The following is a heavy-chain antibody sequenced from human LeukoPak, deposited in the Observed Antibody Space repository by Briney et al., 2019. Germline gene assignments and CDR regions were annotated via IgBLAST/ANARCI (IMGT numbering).Heavy chain of an antibody. CDR3: ARAGYSSGWDY. J-gene: IGHJ4*02. CDR1: GFTFSSYW. D-gene: IGHD6-19*01. Sequence: PGGTLRLSCAASGFTFSSYWMSWVRQAPGKGLEWVANIKQDGSEKYHVDSVKRRFTISRDNAANLLYLQMTSLSGEDTAVYFCARAGYSSGWDYWGQGTLVTVSS. V-gene: IGHV3-7*01. CDR2: IKQDGSEK.